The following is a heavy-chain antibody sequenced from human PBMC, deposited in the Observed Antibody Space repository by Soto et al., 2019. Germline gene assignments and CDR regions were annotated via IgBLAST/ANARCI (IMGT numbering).Heavy chain of an antibody. V-gene: IGHV3-48*01. D-gene: IGHD2-15*01. CDR3: ARDRSPQIFGSGWFDP. CDR2: ISSSSSTI. CDR1: GFTFSSYS. J-gene: IGHJ5*02. Sequence: GGSLRLSCAASGFTFSSYSMNWVRQAPGKGLEWVSYISSSSSTIYYADSVKGRFTISRDNAKNSLYLQMNSLRAEDTAVYYCARDRSPQIFGSGWFDPWGQGTLVTVSS.